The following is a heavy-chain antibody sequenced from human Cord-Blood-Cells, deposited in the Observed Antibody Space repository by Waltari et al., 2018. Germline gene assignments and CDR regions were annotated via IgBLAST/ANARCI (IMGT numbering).Heavy chain of an antibody. D-gene: IGHD7-27*01. CDR2: INHSGST. Sequence: QVQLQQWGEGLLKPSETLSLTCAVYGGSFSGYYWSWIRQPPGKGLEWIGEINHSGSTNYNPSIKSRVTISVDTSKNQFSLKLSSVTAADTAVYYCARREANWGGEGNWFDPWGQGTLVTVSS. V-gene: IGHV4-34*01. CDR1: GGSFSGYY. CDR3: ARREANWGGEGNWFDP. J-gene: IGHJ5*02.